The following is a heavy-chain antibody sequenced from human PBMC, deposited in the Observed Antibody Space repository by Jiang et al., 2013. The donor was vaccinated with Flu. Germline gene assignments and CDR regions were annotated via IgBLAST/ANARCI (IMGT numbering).Heavy chain of an antibody. CDR3: ARVPTDYYYYYGMDV. J-gene: IGHJ6*02. Sequence: SVKVSCKASGYTFTGYYMHWVRQAPGQGLEWMGRINPNSGGTNYAQKFQGRVTMTRDTSISTAYMELSRLRSDDTAVYYCARVPTDYYYYYGMDVWGQGTTVTVSS. CDR1: GYTFTGYY. V-gene: IGHV1-2*06. CDR2: INPNSGGT.